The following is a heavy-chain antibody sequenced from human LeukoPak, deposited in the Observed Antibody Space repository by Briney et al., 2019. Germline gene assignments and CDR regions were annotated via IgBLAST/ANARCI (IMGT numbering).Heavy chain of an antibody. CDR3: AKPYDFWSGYYCDY. D-gene: IGHD3-3*01. V-gene: IGHV3-30*18. Sequence: GGSLRLSCAASGFTFSSYGMHWVRQAPGKGLEWVAVISYDGSNKYYADSVKGRFTISRDNSKNTLYLQVNSLRAEDTAVYYCAKPYDFWSGYYCDYWGQGTLVTVSS. J-gene: IGHJ4*02. CDR1: GFTFSSYG. CDR2: ISYDGSNK.